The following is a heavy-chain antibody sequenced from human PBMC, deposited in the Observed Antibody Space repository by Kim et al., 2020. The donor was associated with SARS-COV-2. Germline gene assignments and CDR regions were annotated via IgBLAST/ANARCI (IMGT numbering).Heavy chain of an antibody. CDR2: TA. D-gene: IGHD6-13*01. J-gene: IGHJ4*02. CDR3: ARLFSSLADY. V-gene: IGHV1-69*01. Sequence: TANYAQKFQGRVTITADESTSTAYMELSSLRSEDTAVYYCARLFSSLADYWGQGTLVTVSS.